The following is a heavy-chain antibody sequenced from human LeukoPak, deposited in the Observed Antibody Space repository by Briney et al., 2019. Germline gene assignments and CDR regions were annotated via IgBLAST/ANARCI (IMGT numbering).Heavy chain of an antibody. J-gene: IGHJ6*03. Sequence: GGSLRLSCAASGFAFDDYTMNWVRQSPGKGPEWVSLINWDGDVTFYGDSERGRFTISRDNSKNSLYLQMNSLRTEDTALYYCVRDFRAGIFMDVWGKGTMVIVSS. V-gene: IGHV3-43*01. CDR2: INWDGDVT. D-gene: IGHD6-19*01. CDR3: VRDFRAGIFMDV. CDR1: GFAFDDYT.